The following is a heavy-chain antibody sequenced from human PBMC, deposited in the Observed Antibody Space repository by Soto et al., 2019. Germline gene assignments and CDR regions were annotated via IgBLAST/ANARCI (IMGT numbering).Heavy chain of an antibody. CDR3: TRSSGYYSNLDY. D-gene: IGHD3-22*01. J-gene: IGHJ4*02. V-gene: IGHV3-49*03. CDR2: IRSKAYGGTT. Sequence: LRLSCTASGFTFGDYAMSWFRQAPGKGLEWVGFIRSKAYGGTTEYAASVKGRFTISRDDSKSIAYLQMNSLKTEDPAVYYCTRSSGYYSNLDYWGQGTLVTVSS. CDR1: GFTFGDYA.